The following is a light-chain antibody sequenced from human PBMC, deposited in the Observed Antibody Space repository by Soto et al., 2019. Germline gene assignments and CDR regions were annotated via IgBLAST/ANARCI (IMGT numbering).Light chain of an antibody. CDR2: DAS. Sequence: DIQMPQSHSTLSASLGDRFTMTLRASQSISSWLAWYQQKPGKAPKLLIYDASSLESGVPSRFSGSGSGTEFTLTISSLQPDDFATYYCQQYNSYWTFGQGAKV. J-gene: IGKJ1*01. V-gene: IGKV1-5*01. CDR1: QSISSW. CDR3: QQYNSYWT.